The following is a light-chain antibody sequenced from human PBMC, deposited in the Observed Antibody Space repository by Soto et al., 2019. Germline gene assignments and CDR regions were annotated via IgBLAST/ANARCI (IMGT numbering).Light chain of an antibody. CDR2: NVY. J-gene: IGLJ1*01. Sequence: QSVLTQPPSVSGAPGQRVTISCTGSTSNIGATYDVSWHQQHPGKAPKLMIYNVYDRPSGISNRFSGSKSGNTASLTISGLQGEDEADYYCSSYTISRTYVFGTGTKVTVL. CDR3: SSYTISRTYV. CDR1: TSNIGATYD. V-gene: IGLV2-14*03.